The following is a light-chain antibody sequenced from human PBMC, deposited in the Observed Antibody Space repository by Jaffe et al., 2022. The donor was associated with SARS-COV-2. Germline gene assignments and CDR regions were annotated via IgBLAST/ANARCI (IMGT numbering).Light chain of an antibody. Sequence: QSVLTQPPSASGTPGQRVTISCSGSSSNIGSNTVNWYQQLPGTAPKLLMHTNDQRPSGVPDRFSGSRSGTSASLAISGLQSEDEADYYCAAWDGSLSGVVFGGGTKLSVL. J-gene: IGLJ2*01. CDR2: TND. CDR1: SSNIGSNT. V-gene: IGLV1-44*01. CDR3: AAWDGSLSGVV.